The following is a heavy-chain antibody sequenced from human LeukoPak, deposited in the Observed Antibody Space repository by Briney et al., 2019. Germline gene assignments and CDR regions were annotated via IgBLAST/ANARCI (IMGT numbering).Heavy chain of an antibody. V-gene: IGHV3-23*01. D-gene: IGHD2-15*01. CDR2: IRSTGDST. CDR3: GRSRRINASLYYYMDV. Sequence: GGSLRLSCAASGFTFSSYAITWVRQAPGKGLEWVSSIRSTGDSTFYADSVKGRFTISRDNSKNTVYLLMNSLRTEDTAVYYCGRSRRINASLYYYMDVWGKGTTVTVSS. J-gene: IGHJ6*03. CDR1: GFTFSSYA.